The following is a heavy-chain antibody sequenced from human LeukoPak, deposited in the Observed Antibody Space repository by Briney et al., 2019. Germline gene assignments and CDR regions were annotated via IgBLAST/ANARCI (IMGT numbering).Heavy chain of an antibody. CDR3: ARDQAPPVGEWFGEVVSSYGMDV. V-gene: IGHV1-18*01. CDR1: GYTFTSYG. Sequence: ASVTVSCKASGYTFTSYGITWVRQAPGQGLEWMGWISAYNGNTNYAQRLQGGDTITTDTATSTAYMELRSLRSDDTAVYCCARDQAPPVGEWFGEVVSSYGMDVWGQGTTVTVSS. CDR2: ISAYNGNT. J-gene: IGHJ6*02. D-gene: IGHD3-10*01.